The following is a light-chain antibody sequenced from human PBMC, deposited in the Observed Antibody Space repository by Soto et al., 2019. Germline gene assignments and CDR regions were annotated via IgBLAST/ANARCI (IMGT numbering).Light chain of an antibody. CDR1: QGVSGSY. CDR3: QQFSRSPIA. J-gene: IGKJ5*01. CDR2: GAS. Sequence: EIVLTQSPGTLSLSPGERANLYCSASQGVSGSYFAWYQQKPGQAPRLLTHGASSRATGIPDRFSGSGSGTDFTLTISRLEPEDFAVYYWQQFSRSPIAFGQGTRLEIK. V-gene: IGKV3-20*01.